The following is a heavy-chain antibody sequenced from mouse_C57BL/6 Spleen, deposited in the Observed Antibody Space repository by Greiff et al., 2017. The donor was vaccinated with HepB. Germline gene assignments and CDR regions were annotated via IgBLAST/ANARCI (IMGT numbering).Heavy chain of an antibody. J-gene: IGHJ3*01. D-gene: IGHD2-1*01. CDR2: ISYSGST. CDR1: GYSITSGYD. Sequence: EVQLQESGPGMVKPSQSLSLTCTVTGYSITSGYDWHWIRHFPGNKLEWMGYISYSGSTNYNPSLKSRISITHDTSKNHFFLKLNSVTTEDTATYYCARGDRDYGNPAWFAYWGQRTLVTVSA. V-gene: IGHV3-1*01. CDR3: ARGDRDYGNPAWFAY.